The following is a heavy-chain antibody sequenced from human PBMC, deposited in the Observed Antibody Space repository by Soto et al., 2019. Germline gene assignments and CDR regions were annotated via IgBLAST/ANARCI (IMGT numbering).Heavy chain of an antibody. CDR2: IIPIFGTA. D-gene: IGHD6-13*01. J-gene: IGHJ6*02. CDR3: ASNPGIAAPAPYGMDV. Sequence: QVQLVQSGAEVKKPGSSVKVSCKASGGTFSSYAISWVRQAPGQGLEWMGGIIPIFGTANYAQKFQGRVTITADESTCTAYMELSSLRSEDTAVYYCASNPGIAAPAPYGMDVWGQGTTVTVSS. V-gene: IGHV1-69*01. CDR1: GGTFSSYA.